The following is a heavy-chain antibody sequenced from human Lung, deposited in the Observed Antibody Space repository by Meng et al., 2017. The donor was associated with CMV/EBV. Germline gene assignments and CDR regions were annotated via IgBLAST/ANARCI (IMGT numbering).Heavy chain of an antibody. CDR3: AHRDYCSGGTCTFDY. Sequence: QISLNQSGPSLVKPTHTPTLAFTFSGVSLSTSGMGVGWIRQPPGKALEWLALIYWDDDKRYSPSLKSRLTITKDTSKNQVVLTMTNMDPVDTATYYCAHRDYCSGGTCTFDYWGQGTLVTVSS. CDR1: GVSLSTSGMG. D-gene: IGHD2-15*01. CDR2: IYWDDDK. J-gene: IGHJ4*02. V-gene: IGHV2-5*02.